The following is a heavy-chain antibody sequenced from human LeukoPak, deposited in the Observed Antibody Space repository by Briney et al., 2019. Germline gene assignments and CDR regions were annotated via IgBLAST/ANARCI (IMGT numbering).Heavy chain of an antibody. CDR2: INHNGNVN. V-gene: IGHV3-7*03. D-gene: IGHD3-16*01. CDR3: ARGGGLDV. J-gene: IGHJ6*02. Sequence: GGSLRLSCAASGFIFSSYWMSWVRQAPGKGLEWVASINHNGNVNYYVDSVKGRFTISRDNAKNSLYLQMSNLRAEDTAVYFCARGGGLDVWGQGATVTVSS. CDR1: GFIFSSYW.